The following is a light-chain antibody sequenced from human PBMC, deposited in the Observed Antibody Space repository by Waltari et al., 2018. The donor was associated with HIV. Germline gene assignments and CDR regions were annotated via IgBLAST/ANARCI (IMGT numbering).Light chain of an antibody. CDR2: DDA. CDR1: NIGSKT. Sequence: SYVLTQPPSVSVAPGQTAMITCGGNNIGSKTVQWYQPKPGQAPILVIYDDADRPSGITERFSGSNSGNTATLTISRVEAGDEADYFCQVWDGNSDHQVFGGGTKLTVL. V-gene: IGLV3-21*02. J-gene: IGLJ3*02. CDR3: QVWDGNSDHQV.